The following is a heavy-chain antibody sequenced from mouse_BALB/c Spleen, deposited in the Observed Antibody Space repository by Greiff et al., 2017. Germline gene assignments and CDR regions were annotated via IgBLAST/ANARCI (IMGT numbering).Heavy chain of an antibody. CDR3: ARDGTTPCAY. V-gene: IGHV1-7*01. D-gene: IGHD1-1*01. CDR1: GYTFTSYW. J-gene: IGHJ3*01. CDR2: INPSTGYT. Sequence: QVQLQQSGAELAKPGASVKMSCKASGYTFTSYWMHWVKQRPGQGLEWIGYINPSTGYTEYNQKFKDKATLTADKSSSTAYMQLSSLTSEDSAVYYCARDGTTPCAYWGQGTLVTVSA.